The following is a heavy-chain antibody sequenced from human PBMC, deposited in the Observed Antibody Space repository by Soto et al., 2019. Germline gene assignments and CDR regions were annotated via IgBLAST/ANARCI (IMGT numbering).Heavy chain of an antibody. J-gene: IGHJ4*02. D-gene: IGHD3-9*01. CDR2: IWYDGSNK. CDR1: GFTFSSYG. Sequence: GGSLRLSCAASGFTFSSYGMHWVRQAPGKGLEWVAVIWYDGSNKYYADSVKGRFTISRDNSKNTLYLQMNSLRAEDTAVYYCARDSLRYFDWSVTQFDYWGQGTLVTVSS. CDR3: ARDSLRYFDWSVTQFDY. V-gene: IGHV3-33*01.